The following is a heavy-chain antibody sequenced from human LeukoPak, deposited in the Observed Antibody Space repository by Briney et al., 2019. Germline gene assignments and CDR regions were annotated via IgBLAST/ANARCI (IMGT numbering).Heavy chain of an antibody. Sequence: GESLKISCKGSGYSFTSYWIGWVRQMPGKGLEWMGIIYPDDSDTRYSPSFQGQVTISADKSISTAYLQRSSLKASDTAMYYCARGPYCSSTSCYPYAFDIWGQGTMVTVSS. CDR2: IYPDDSDT. V-gene: IGHV5-51*01. CDR3: ARGPYCSSTSCYPYAFDI. J-gene: IGHJ3*02. CDR1: GYSFTSYW. D-gene: IGHD2-2*01.